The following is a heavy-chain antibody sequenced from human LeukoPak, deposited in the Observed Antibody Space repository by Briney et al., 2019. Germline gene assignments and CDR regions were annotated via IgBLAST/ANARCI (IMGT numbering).Heavy chain of an antibody. Sequence: GGSLRLSCAASGFTFSTYTMNWVRQAPGKGLEWVSSISRNSDSISYADSLKGRFTVSRDNAKNSLFLQMNSLRAEDTAVYYCARGAIFGVVLNDYWGQGTLVTVSS. V-gene: IGHV3-21*01. CDR3: ARGAIFGVVLNDY. D-gene: IGHD3-3*01. CDR1: GFTFSTYT. J-gene: IGHJ4*02. CDR2: ISRNSDSI.